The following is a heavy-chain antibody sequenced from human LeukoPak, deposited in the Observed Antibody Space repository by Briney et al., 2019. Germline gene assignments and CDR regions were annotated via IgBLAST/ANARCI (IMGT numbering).Heavy chain of an antibody. CDR3: ASTPLGSYYDFWSGLASSMDV. Sequence: SETLSLTCTASGGSISSYYWSWIRQPAGKGLEWIGRIYTSGSTNYNPSLKSRVTMSVDTSKNQFSLKLSSVTAADTAVYYCASTPLGSYYDFWSGLASSMDVWGKGTTVTVSS. CDR1: GGSISSYY. J-gene: IGHJ6*03. CDR2: IYTSGST. V-gene: IGHV4-4*07. D-gene: IGHD3-3*01.